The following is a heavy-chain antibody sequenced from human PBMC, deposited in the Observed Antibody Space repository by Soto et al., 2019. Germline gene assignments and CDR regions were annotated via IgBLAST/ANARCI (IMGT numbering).Heavy chain of an antibody. J-gene: IGHJ3*02. Sequence: ASVKVSCKASGYTFTSYYMHWVRQAPGQGLEWMGIINPSGGSTSYAQKFQGRVTMTRDTSTSTVYMELSSLRSEDTAVYYCAREGIVGATANGVDHAFDIWGQGTMVTVSS. V-gene: IGHV1-46*03. CDR3: AREGIVGATANGVDHAFDI. CDR2: INPSGGST. CDR1: GYTFTSYY. D-gene: IGHD1-26*01.